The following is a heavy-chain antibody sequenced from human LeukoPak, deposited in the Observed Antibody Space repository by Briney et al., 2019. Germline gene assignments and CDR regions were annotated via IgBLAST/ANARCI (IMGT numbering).Heavy chain of an antibody. D-gene: IGHD6-6*01. V-gene: IGHV4-39*01. CDR3: ARHRGSSSEFDP. CDR2: IYYDGRT. J-gene: IGHJ5*02. Sequence: SETLSLTCTVSGGSISSNNYYWGWMRQPPGKGLEWIGHIYYDGRTYYNPSLKSRVTMSVDTSKNQFSLKLSSVTAADTAVYYCARHRGSSSEFDPWGLGTLVTVSS. CDR1: GGSISSNNYY.